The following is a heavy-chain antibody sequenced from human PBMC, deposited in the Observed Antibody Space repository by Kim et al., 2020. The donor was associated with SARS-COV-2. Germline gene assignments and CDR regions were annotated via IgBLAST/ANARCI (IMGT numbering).Heavy chain of an antibody. V-gene: IGHV4-39*01. J-gene: IGHJ5*02. CDR2: VYYSGTT. CDR3: ARLGYRIFDYFDP. CDR1: GGSIRSNNYY. Sequence: SETLSLTCTVSGGSIRSNNYYWGWIRQPPGKGLEWIGSVYYSGTTYYNPSLKSRVSISVDTSENQFSLKLSSVTAADTAVYYCARLGYRIFDYFDPWGQGTLVTVSS. D-gene: IGHD2-15*01.